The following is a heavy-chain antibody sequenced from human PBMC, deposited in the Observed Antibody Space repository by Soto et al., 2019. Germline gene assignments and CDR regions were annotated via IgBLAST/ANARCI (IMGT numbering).Heavy chain of an antibody. CDR3: AKEPHPGDTAMGFDY. V-gene: IGHV3-30*18. CDR1: GFTFSSYG. CDR2: ISYDGSNK. Sequence: LRLSCAASGFTFSSYGMHWVRQAPDKGLEWVAVISYDGSNKYYADSVKGRFTISRDNSKNTLYLQMNSLRAEDTAVYYCAKEPHPGDTAMGFDYWGQGTLVTVSS. D-gene: IGHD5-18*01. J-gene: IGHJ4*02.